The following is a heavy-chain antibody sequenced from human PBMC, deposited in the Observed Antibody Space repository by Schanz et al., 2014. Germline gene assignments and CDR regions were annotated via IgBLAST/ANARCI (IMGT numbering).Heavy chain of an antibody. Sequence: QLQLQESGPGLVKPSETLSLTCAVSGGSISMGYYSWSWIRQPPGKGPEWIGYIYYSGRTTSYNPSLKGRLTISVDTSKNQFSLKLSSVTAADTAVYYCATGFGEFLGYWGQGTLVTVSS. CDR3: ATGFGEFLGY. D-gene: IGHD3-10*01. J-gene: IGHJ4*02. CDR2: IYYSGRTT. CDR1: GGSISMGYYS. V-gene: IGHV4-30-4*07.